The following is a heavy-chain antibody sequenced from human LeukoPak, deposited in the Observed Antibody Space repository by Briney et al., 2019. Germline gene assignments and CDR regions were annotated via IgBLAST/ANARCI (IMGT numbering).Heavy chain of an antibody. CDR2: IYYSGST. J-gene: IGHJ3*02. V-gene: IGHV4-39*07. Sequence: SETLSLTCTVSGGSISSSSYYWGWIRQPPGKGLEWIGSIYYSGSTYYNPSLKSRVTISVDTSKNQFSLKLSSVTAADTAVYYCASVEYYYDSYLGAFDIWGQGTMVTVSS. CDR1: GGSISSSSYY. D-gene: IGHD3-22*01. CDR3: ASVEYYYDSYLGAFDI.